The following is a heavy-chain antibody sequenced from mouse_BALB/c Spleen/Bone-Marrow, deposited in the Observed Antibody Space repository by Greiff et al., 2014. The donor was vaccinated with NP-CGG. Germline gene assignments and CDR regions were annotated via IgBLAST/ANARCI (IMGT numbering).Heavy chain of an antibody. CDR3: AIRYYAMDY. D-gene: IGHD1-1*01. V-gene: IGHV1-4*01. CDR1: GYTFTTYT. J-gene: IGHJ4*01. Sequence: QVQLQQSGAELARPGASVKMSCKASGYTFTTYTIHWMKQRPGQGLEWIGYIIPSSGYTNYNQKFKDKATLTADKSSSTAYMQLSSLTPEDPAVYYCAIRYYAMDYWGQGTSVTVSS. CDR2: IIPSSGYT.